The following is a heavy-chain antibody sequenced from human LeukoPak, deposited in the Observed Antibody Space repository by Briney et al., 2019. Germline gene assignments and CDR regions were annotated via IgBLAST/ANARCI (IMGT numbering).Heavy chain of an antibody. J-gene: IGHJ4*02. D-gene: IGHD6-13*01. Sequence: GGSLRLSCTASGFSFSSYAMSWLRQAPGKGLEWVSSISGTGGRTYYADSVKGRFTISRDNSKNTLDLQMNSLRDDDTALYYYARDGYSNYWYLNLWGQGTLVTVSS. CDR3: ARDGYSNYWYLNL. CDR1: GFSFSSYA. V-gene: IGHV3-23*01. CDR2: ISGTGGRT.